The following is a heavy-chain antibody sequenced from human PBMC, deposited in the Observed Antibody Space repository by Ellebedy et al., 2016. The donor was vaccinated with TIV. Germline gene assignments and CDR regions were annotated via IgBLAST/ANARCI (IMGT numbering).Heavy chain of an antibody. CDR3: ARTTLHCNGGGCSPFSDY. J-gene: IGHJ4*02. Sequence: SETLSLTCTVSGGSITDYYWSWIRQSPGKGLEWIGFFYYSGSTNYNPSLTSRVAISVDTSKNQFSLKLTSVAAADTAVYYCARTTLHCNGGGCSPFSDYWGQGTLVTVSS. CDR1: GGSITDYY. V-gene: IGHV4-59*01. D-gene: IGHD2-15*01. CDR2: FYYSGST.